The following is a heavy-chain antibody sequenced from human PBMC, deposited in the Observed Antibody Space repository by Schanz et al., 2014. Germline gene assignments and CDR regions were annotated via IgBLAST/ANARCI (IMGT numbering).Heavy chain of an antibody. CDR2: ISSSGSYT. CDR3: ASVIMVAGNHRDGRDV. CDR1: GLTFSDYY. Sequence: VQLVESGGGLVQPGGSLRLSCAASGLTFSDYYMSWIRQAPGKGLEWDSYISSSGSYTNYADSVKGRFVISRDNARSSLYLQMSSLRDGDTAVYYCASVIMVAGNHRDGRDVWGQGTTVIVSS. J-gene: IGHJ6*02. V-gene: IGHV3-11*05. D-gene: IGHD6-19*01.